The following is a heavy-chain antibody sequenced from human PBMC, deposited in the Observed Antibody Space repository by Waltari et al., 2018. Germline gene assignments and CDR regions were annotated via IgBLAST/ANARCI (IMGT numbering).Heavy chain of an antibody. Sequence: QVQLVQSGAEVKKPGASVKVSCKASGSPFTSYDINWVRQATGQGLEWMGWMNPNSGNTGYAQKFQGRVTMTRNTSISTAYMELSSLRSEDTAVYYWARAYYYDSSGYLSYGMDVWGQGTTVTVSS. J-gene: IGHJ6*02. CDR2: MNPNSGNT. CDR1: GSPFTSYD. CDR3: ARAYYYDSSGYLSYGMDV. V-gene: IGHV1-8*01. D-gene: IGHD3-22*01.